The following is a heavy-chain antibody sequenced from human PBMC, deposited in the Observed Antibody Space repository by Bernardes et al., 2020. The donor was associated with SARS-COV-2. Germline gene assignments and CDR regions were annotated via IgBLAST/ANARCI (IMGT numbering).Heavy chain of an antibody. CDR2: INPGDSDT. D-gene: IGHD3-10*01. J-gene: IGHJ4*02. CDR3: ASHSGSGDGYNWGGY. V-gene: IGHV5-51*01. Sequence: GASLKISCKASGYSFTSYWIGWVRHMPGKGLEWMGIINPGDSDTRYSPSFQGQVTISADKSITTAYLQWSSLKASDTAMYYCASHSGSGDGYNWGGYWGQGTLVTVSS. CDR1: GYSFTSYW.